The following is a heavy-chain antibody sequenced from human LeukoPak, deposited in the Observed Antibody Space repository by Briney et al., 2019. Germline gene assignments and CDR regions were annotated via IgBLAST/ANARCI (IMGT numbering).Heavy chain of an antibody. V-gene: IGHV1-3*01. CDR1: GYTFTSYA. D-gene: IGHD1-26*01. CDR2: INAGNGNT. J-gene: IGHJ4*02. Sequence: ASVKVSCKASGYTFTSYAMHWVRQAPGQRLEWMGWINAGNGNTKYSQKFQGRVTMTRDTSTSTVYMELSSLRSEDTAVYYCAREGGSYYPFDYWGQGTLVTVSS. CDR3: AREGGSYYPFDY.